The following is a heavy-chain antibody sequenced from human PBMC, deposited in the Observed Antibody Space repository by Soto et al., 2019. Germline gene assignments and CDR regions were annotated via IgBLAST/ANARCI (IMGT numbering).Heavy chain of an antibody. D-gene: IGHD3-16*01. CDR3: PRHNVPLYVGYYDDLDV. CDR1: GGSISSSSYY. J-gene: IGHJ6*02. V-gene: IGHV4-39*01. CDR2: NYYSGYT. Sequence: QLQLQESGPGLVKPSETLSLTCTVSGGSISSSSYYWGWLRQPPGKGLEWIGSNYYSGYTYYNPPLTTRLTIAVSTSKNQCSLKLSSVTAADTAVYYCPRHNVPLYVGYYDDLDVWGQGTTVTVSS.